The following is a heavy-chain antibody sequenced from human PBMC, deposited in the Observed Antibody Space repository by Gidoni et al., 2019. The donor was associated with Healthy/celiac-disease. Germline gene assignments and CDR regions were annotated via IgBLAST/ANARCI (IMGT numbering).Heavy chain of an antibody. CDR1: GGSFSGYY. CDR2: INHSGST. CDR3: ARGLRITGTTR. J-gene: IGHJ4*02. D-gene: IGHD1-7*01. V-gene: IGHV4-34*01. Sequence: QVQLQQWGAGLLKPSETLSLTCAVYGGSFSGYYWSWIRQPPGKGLEWIGEINHSGSTNYNPSLKSRVTISVDTSKNQFSLKLSSVTAADTAVYYCARGLRITGTTRWGQGTLVTVSS.